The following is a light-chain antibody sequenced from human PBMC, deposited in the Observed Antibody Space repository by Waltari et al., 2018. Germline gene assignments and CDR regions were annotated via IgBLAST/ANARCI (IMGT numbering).Light chain of an antibody. J-gene: IGLJ3*02. V-gene: IGLV8-61*01. CDR3: ALYMGSGIWV. Sequence: QTVVTQEPSSSVATDGTVTLTCALWSGSLSTTSHATWYQQTPGRAPRTLVYKANARSSGVPDRFAGSILGNTAALTITGAQADDESDYYCALYMGSGIWVFGGGTRLTVL. CDR1: SGSLSTTSH. CDR2: KAN.